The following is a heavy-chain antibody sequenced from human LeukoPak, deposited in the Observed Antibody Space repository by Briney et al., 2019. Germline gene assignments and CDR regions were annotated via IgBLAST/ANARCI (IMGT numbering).Heavy chain of an antibody. CDR1: GGSISTYY. CDR2: IYYSGST. CDR3: ARGHSSSWYSQGWFDP. Sequence: SETLSLTCTVSGGSISTYYWSWFRQPPGKGLEWIGYIYYSGSTNYNPSLKSRVTISVDTSKNQFSLKLSSVTAADTAVYYCARGHSSSWYSQGWFDPWGQGTLVTVSS. V-gene: IGHV4-59*12. D-gene: IGHD6-13*01. J-gene: IGHJ5*02.